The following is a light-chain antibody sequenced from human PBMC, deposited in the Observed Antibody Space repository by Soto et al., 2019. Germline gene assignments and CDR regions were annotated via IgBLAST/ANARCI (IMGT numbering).Light chain of an antibody. Sequence: DLQMTQSPSSLSASVGDRVTITCRASQSISSYLNWYQQKPGKAPKLLIYAASSLQSGVPSRFSGSGSGTDFTLTISSLQPEDFGTYYCQQSYSTLRTFGQGTKVEIK. CDR3: QQSYSTLRT. V-gene: IGKV1-39*01. CDR2: AAS. CDR1: QSISSY. J-gene: IGKJ1*01.